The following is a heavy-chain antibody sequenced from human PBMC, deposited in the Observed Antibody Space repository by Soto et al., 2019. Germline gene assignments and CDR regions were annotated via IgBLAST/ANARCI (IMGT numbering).Heavy chain of an antibody. CDR1: GYSCISHW. Sequence: PGESLKISCKGFGYSCISHWIGWVRQMPGKGLERMGIIYPGDSDTRYSPSFQGQVTISADKSISTAYLQWSSLKASDTAMYYCARQTGVVAASVYWGQGTLVTVSS. D-gene: IGHD3-22*01. J-gene: IGHJ4*02. V-gene: IGHV5-51*01. CDR3: ARQTGVVAASVY. CDR2: IYPGDSDT.